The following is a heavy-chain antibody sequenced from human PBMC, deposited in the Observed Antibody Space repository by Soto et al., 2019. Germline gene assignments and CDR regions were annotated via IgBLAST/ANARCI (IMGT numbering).Heavy chain of an antibody. CDR1: GGSISSGDYY. J-gene: IGHJ3*02. D-gene: IGHD3-22*01. CDR2: IYYSGST. Sequence: SETLSLTCTVSGGSISSGDYYWSWIRQPPGKGLEWIGYIYYSGSTYYNPSLKSRVTISVDTSKNQFSLKLSSVTAADTAVYYCARQSKWLLDAFDIWGQGTMVTVSS. CDR3: ARQSKWLLDAFDI. V-gene: IGHV4-30-4*01.